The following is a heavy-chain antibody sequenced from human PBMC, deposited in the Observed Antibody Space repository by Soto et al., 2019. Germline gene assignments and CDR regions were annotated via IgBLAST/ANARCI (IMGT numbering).Heavy chain of an antibody. J-gene: IGHJ4*02. CDR3: ARVWDGYNPPGHFDY. CDR2: LSYSGST. V-gene: IGHV4-59*01. CDR1: GGSISSYF. Sequence: SETLSLTCAVSGGSISSYFWSWIRQPPGKGLEWIGYLSYSGSTNYNPSLKSRVTISVDTSKNQFSLRRTSVTAADTAVYYCARVWDGYNPPGHFDYWGQGTLVTVSS. D-gene: IGHD5-12*01.